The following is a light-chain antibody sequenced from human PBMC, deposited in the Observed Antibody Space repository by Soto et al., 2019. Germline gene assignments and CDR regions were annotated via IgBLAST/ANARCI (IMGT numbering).Light chain of an antibody. CDR1: RDIGTW. J-gene: IGKJ4*01. V-gene: IGKV1-5*03. CDR2: RAS. Sequence: TQMTQSPSTLSASVGDSVSITCRASRDIGTWLAWFQQKPGRAPNLLTYRASTLARGVPSRFSGSGSGTEFTLTISSLQPDDFATYYCHRHVTYPLAFGGGTKVDI. CDR3: HRHVTYPLA.